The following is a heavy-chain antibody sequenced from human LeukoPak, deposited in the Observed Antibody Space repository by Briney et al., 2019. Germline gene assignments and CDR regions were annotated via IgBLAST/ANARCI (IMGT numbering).Heavy chain of an antibody. V-gene: IGHV4-39*01. CDR1: GGSISSSSYY. CDR2: IYYSGST. Sequence: SETLSLTCTVSGGSISSSSYYWGWIRQPPGKGLEWIGNIYYSGSTYYNPSLKSRLTISVDTSKNQFSLKLTSVTAADTAVYYCARLNKPGWFDPWGQGTLVTVSS. D-gene: IGHD1-14*01. CDR3: ARLNKPGWFDP. J-gene: IGHJ5*02.